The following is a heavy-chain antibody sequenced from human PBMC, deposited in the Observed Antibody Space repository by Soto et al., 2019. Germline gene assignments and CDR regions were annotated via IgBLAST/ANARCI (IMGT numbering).Heavy chain of an antibody. CDR1: GYTFNTYG. Sequence: ASVKVSCKASGYTFNTYGISWVRQAPGQGLEWMGWISPYNGYTNYAENVQGRVTMTTDTSTSTAYMEVTSLRSDDTAVYYCARSSSWYRRVYFQHWGQGTLVTVSS. V-gene: IGHV1-18*01. CDR2: ISPYNGYT. CDR3: ARSSSWYRRVYFQH. J-gene: IGHJ1*01. D-gene: IGHD6-13*01.